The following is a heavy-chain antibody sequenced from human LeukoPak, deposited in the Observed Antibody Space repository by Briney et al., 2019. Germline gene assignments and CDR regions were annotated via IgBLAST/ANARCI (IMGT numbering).Heavy chain of an antibody. CDR3: AKDGRNDYDILTGYYIGPMDV. Sequence: GGSLRLSCAASGFSFNSYGMHWVRQAPGKGLEWVAFIWYDGTKKYYADSVKGRFTISRDNSKKTLYLQMNSLRAEDTAVYHCAKDGRNDYDILTGYYIGPMDVWGQGTTVTVSS. CDR1: GFSFNSYG. V-gene: IGHV3-30*02. CDR2: IWYDGTKK. D-gene: IGHD3-9*01. J-gene: IGHJ6*02.